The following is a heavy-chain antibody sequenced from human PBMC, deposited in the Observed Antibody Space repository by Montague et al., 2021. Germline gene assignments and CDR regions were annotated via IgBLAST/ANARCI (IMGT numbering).Heavy chain of an antibody. J-gene: IGHJ5*01. CDR1: GITFDCYW. V-gene: IGHV3-7*01. D-gene: IGHD6-13*01. Sequence: SLRLSCAASGITFDCYWMSWVRQAPGKGLEWVANINEDGSEKYYVDSVRGRFSISRDNTKNSLYLQMNSLRVEDTAVYYCARDRAAAGSWGHGALVIVSS. CDR3: ARDRAAAGS. CDR2: INEDGSEK.